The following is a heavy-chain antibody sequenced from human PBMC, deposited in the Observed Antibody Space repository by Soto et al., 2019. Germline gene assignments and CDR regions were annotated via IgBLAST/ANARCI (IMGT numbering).Heavy chain of an antibody. J-gene: IGHJ4*02. D-gene: IGHD3-22*01. CDR2: IKQDGSEK. V-gene: IGHV3-7*01. Sequence: GGSLRLSCAASGFTFSSYWMSWVRQAPGKGLEWVANIKQDGSEKYYVDSVKGRFTISRDNAKNSLYLQMNSLRAEDTAVYYCARNLITMIVPVSYFDYWGQGTLVTVSS. CDR1: GFTFSSYW. CDR3: ARNLITMIVPVSYFDY.